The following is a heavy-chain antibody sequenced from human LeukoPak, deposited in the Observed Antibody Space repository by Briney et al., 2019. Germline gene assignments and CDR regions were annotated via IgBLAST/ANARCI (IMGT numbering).Heavy chain of an antibody. CDR2: ISSSSSYI. CDR1: GFTFSSYS. Sequence: PGGSLRLSCAASGFTFSSYSMNWVRQAPGKGLEWVSSISSSSSYIYYADSVKGRFTISRDNAKNSLYLRMNSLRAEDTAVYYCASTGATHGAFDIWGQGTMVTVSS. J-gene: IGHJ3*02. D-gene: IGHD1-26*01. CDR3: ASTGATHGAFDI. V-gene: IGHV3-21*01.